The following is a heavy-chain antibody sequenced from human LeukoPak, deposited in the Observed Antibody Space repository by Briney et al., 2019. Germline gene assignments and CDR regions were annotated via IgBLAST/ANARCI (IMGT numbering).Heavy chain of an antibody. CDR2: IKSKRDGGTT. CDR1: GFSFSDAW. Sequence: GGSLRLSCAASGFSFSDAWMSWVRQAPGKGLEWVGRIKSKRDGGTTDSAAPVKDRFTISRDASKNTLHLQMNSLRAEDTAVYYCAKDGTGCGGDCYSDYWGQGTLVTVSS. J-gene: IGHJ4*02. V-gene: IGHV3-15*01. D-gene: IGHD2-21*02. CDR3: AKDGTGCGGDCYSDY.